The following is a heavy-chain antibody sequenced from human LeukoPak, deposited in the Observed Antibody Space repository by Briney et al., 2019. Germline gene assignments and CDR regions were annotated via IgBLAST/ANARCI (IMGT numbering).Heavy chain of an antibody. CDR2: INPNSGDT. J-gene: IGHJ3*02. CDR1: GYTFTGYY. D-gene: IGHD3-22*01. V-gene: IGHV1-2*02. CDR3: ARAPYYYDSSGYPDAFDI. Sequence: ASVKVSCKASGYTFTGYYMNWVRQAPGQGLEWMGWINPNSGDTNSAQKFQGRVTMTRDTSISTAYMELSRLTSDDTAVYYCARAPYYYDSSGYPDAFDIWGQGTMVTVSS.